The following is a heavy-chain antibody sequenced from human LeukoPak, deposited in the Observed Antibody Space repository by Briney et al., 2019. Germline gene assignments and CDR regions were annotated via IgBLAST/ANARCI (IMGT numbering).Heavy chain of an antibody. CDR1: GFTFSSYE. D-gene: IGHD3-10*02. Sequence: GGSLRLSRAASGFTFSSYEMNWVRQGPGKGLECVSYISSSGSTIYYADSVKGRFTISRDNAKNSLYLQMNSLRAEDTAVYFCAELGITMIGGVWGKGTTVTISS. CDR3: AELGITMIGGV. V-gene: IGHV3-48*03. J-gene: IGHJ6*04. CDR2: ISSSGSTI.